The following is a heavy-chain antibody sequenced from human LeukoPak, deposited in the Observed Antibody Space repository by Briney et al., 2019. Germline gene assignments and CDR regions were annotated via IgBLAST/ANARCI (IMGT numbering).Heavy chain of an antibody. CDR3: ARDVNYYDSSGYPLP. Sequence: PETLSLTCAVYGGSFSGYYWSWIRQPPGKGLEWIGEINHSGNTNYTPSLKSRGTRPVDTSKNQFSLKLSFVTAADTAVYYCARDVNYYDSSGYPLPWGQGTLVTVSS. CDR2: INHSGNT. D-gene: IGHD3-22*01. V-gene: IGHV4-34*01. J-gene: IGHJ5*02. CDR1: GGSFSGYY.